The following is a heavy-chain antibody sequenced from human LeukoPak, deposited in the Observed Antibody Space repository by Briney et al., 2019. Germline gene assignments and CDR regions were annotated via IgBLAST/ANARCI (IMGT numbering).Heavy chain of an antibody. Sequence: SETLSLTCTVSGGSINSYYWSWIRQPPGKGLEWIGYSYYSGSTNYNPSLKSRVTISVDTSKNQFSLKLSSVTAADTAVYYCARDRGCCSSTSCYRADAFDIWGQGTMVTVSS. CDR2: SYYSGST. D-gene: IGHD2-2*03. J-gene: IGHJ3*02. CDR1: GGSINSYY. CDR3: ARDRGCCSSTSCYRADAFDI. V-gene: IGHV4-59*01.